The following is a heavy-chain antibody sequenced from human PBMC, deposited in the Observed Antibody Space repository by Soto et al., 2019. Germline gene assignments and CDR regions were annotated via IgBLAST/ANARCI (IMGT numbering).Heavy chain of an antibody. CDR3: ARERGGAVDY. J-gene: IGHJ4*02. CDR1: RFTFSSYG. V-gene: IGHV3-33*01. CDR2: IWYDGSNK. D-gene: IGHD1-26*01. Sequence: QVQLVESGGGVVQPGRSLRLSCAASRFTFSSYGMHWVRQAPGKGLEWVAVIWYDGSNKYYADSVKGRFTISRDNSKNTLYLQMNSLRAEDTAVYYFARERGGAVDYWGQGTLVTVSS.